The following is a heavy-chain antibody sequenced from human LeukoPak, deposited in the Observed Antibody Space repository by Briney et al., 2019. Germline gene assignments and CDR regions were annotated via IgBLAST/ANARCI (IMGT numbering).Heavy chain of an antibody. Sequence: GASVKVSCKASGGTFSSYAISWVRQAPGQGLEWMGGIIPIFGTANYAQKFQGRVTITADESTSTAYMELSSLRSEDTAVYYCARGRSRASIAAPLDYWGQGTLVTVSS. CDR2: IIPIFGTA. CDR1: GGTFSSYA. CDR3: ARGRSRASIAAPLDY. D-gene: IGHD6-6*01. V-gene: IGHV1-69*13. J-gene: IGHJ4*02.